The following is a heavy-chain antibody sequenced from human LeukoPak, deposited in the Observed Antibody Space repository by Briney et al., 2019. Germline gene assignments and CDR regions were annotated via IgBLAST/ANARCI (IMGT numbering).Heavy chain of an antibody. V-gene: IGHV4-59*08. CDR1: GGSISSYY. CDR3: ARQDVTTIFGVVIICYFDY. Sequence: SETLSLTYTVSGGSISSYYWSWIRQPPGKGLEWIGCIYYSGSTNYNPSLKSRVTISVDTSKNQFSLKLSSVTAADTAVYYCARQDVTTIFGVVIICYFDYWGQGTLVTVSS. J-gene: IGHJ4*02. D-gene: IGHD3-3*01. CDR2: IYYSGST.